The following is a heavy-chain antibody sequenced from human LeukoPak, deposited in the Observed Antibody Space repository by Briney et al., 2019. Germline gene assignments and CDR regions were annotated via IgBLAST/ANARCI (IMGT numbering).Heavy chain of an antibody. CDR2: IYYSGST. Sequence: PSETLSLTCTVSGGSISSYYWSWIRQPPGKGLEWIGYIYYSGSTNYNPSLKSRVTISVDTSKNQFSLKPSSVTAADTAVYYCARDRPPLTGFDPWGQGALVTVSS. V-gene: IGHV4-59*01. D-gene: IGHD2-8*02. J-gene: IGHJ5*02. CDR3: ARDRPPLTGFDP. CDR1: GGSISSYY.